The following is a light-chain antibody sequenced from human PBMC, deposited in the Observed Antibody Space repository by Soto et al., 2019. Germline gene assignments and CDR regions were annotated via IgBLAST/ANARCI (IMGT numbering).Light chain of an antibody. V-gene: IGKV3D-20*02. CDR2: GAS. Sequence: EIVLTQSPGTLSLSPGERATLSCRASQSVSNNYLAWYQQKPGQAPRLLIYGASNRATGIPDRFSGSGSGTDFTLTISRLGPEDFAVYYCQQRSNWLLTFGGGTKVDIK. CDR3: QQRSNWLLT. CDR1: QSVSNNY. J-gene: IGKJ4*01.